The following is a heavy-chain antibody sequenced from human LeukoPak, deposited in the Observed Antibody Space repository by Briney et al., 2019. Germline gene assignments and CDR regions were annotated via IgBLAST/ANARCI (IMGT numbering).Heavy chain of an antibody. D-gene: IGHD4-17*01. CDR3: ATVTLGY. Sequence: GGSLRLSCAASGFSINNNWMHWVRQAPEKGLVWVSPLSSDGATTTYADSVKGRFTISRDNAKNTVYLQMNSLREEDTAVYYCATVTLGYWGQGTLVAVSS. CDR2: LSSDGATT. CDR1: GFSINNNW. J-gene: IGHJ4*02. V-gene: IGHV3-74*03.